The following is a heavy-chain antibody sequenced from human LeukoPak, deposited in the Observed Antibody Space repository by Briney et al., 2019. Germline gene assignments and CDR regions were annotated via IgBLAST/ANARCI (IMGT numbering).Heavy chain of an antibody. D-gene: IGHD2-8*01. CDR3: AKDLVILMVYAKNWFDP. Sequence: PVGSLRLSCAASGFTFSSYGMHWVRQAPGKGLEWVAFIRYDGSNKYYADSVKGRFTISRDNSKNTLYLQMNSLRAEDTAVYYCAKDLVILMVYAKNWFDPWGQGTLVTVSS. J-gene: IGHJ5*02. CDR2: IRYDGSNK. V-gene: IGHV3-30*02. CDR1: GFTFSSYG.